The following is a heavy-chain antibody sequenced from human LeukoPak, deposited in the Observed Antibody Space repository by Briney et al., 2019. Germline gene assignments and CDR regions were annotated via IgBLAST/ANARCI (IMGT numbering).Heavy chain of an antibody. V-gene: IGHV3-23*01. J-gene: IGHJ4*02. CDR2: ITGSGDGT. D-gene: IGHD3-10*01. CDR1: GFTFSNYA. Sequence: SGGSLRLSCAASGFTFSNYAMMWVRQAPEKRLEWVSSITGSGDGTYYADSVRGRFTISRDNSENTLYLQLNSLRAEDTAVYFCVKGFVHPTYYFDYWGQGTLVTVSS. CDR3: VKGFVHPTYYFDY.